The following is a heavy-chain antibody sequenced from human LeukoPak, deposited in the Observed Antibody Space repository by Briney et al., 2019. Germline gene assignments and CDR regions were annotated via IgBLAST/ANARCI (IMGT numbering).Heavy chain of an antibody. CDR3: ARGASYYYGSGSYFVH. Sequence: SETLSLTCAVYGGSFSGYYWSWIRQPPGKGLEWIGEINHSGSTNYNPSLKSRVTISVDTFKNQFSLKLSSVTAADTAVYYCARGASYYYGSGSYFVHWGQGTLVTVSS. CDR1: GGSFSGYY. J-gene: IGHJ4*02. V-gene: IGHV4-34*01. CDR2: INHSGST. D-gene: IGHD3-10*01.